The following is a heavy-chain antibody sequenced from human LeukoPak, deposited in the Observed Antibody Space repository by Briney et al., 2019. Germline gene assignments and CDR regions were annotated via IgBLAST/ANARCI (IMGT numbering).Heavy chain of an antibody. V-gene: IGHV3-48*03. J-gene: IGHJ4*02. CDR2: ISSSDSTI. Sequence: GGSLRLSCAASGFTFSSYEMNWVRQAPGKGLEWVSYISSSDSTIYYADSVKGRCTISRDNAKNSLYLQMNSLRAEDTAVYYCARDPGIPAAGTVGYFDYWGQGTLVTVSS. D-gene: IGHD6-13*01. CDR1: GFTFSSYE. CDR3: ARDPGIPAAGTVGYFDY.